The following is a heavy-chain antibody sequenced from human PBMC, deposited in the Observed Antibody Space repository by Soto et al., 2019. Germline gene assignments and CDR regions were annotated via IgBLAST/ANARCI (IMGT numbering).Heavy chain of an antibody. CDR3: AGGFSSVVFDV. J-gene: IGHJ3*01. D-gene: IGHD6-25*01. Sequence: SETLSLTCTVSGGPISSYYWNWIRQPPGKGLEGIGYFYYGGSTNYNPSLKSRVTISIDTSKNQFSLNLFSVTAADTAVYYCAGGFSSVVFDVWGQGTMVTVSS. CDR1: GGPISSYY. CDR2: FYYGGST. V-gene: IGHV4-59*01.